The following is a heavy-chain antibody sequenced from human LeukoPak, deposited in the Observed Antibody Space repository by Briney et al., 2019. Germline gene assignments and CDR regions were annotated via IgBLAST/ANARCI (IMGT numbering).Heavy chain of an antibody. V-gene: IGHV3-11*06. CDR3: ATHYYDSRGYDVGYYFDY. D-gene: IGHD3-22*01. CDR2: INSYSNYT. J-gene: IGHJ4*02. Sequence: PGGSLRLSCAASGFIFTDYYMSWIRQAPGKGREWVSFINSYSNYTNYADSVKGRFIISRDNAKSSLYLQMNSLRAEDTAVYYCATHYYDSRGYDVGYYFDYWGQGTLVTVSS. CDR1: GFIFTDYY.